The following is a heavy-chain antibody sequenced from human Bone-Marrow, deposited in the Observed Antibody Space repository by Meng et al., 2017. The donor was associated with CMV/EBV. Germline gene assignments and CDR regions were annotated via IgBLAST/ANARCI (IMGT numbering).Heavy chain of an antibody. J-gene: IGHJ4*02. CDR2: ISSSGSTI. Sequence: SGFTFSDYDMSWIRQAPGKGLEWVSYISSSGSTIYYADSVKGRFTISRDNAKNSLYLQMNSLRAEDTAVYYCARDLAAAGTFPGDYWGQGTLVTVSS. CDR3: ARDLAAAGTFPGDY. V-gene: IGHV3-11*01. CDR1: GFTFSDYD. D-gene: IGHD6-13*01.